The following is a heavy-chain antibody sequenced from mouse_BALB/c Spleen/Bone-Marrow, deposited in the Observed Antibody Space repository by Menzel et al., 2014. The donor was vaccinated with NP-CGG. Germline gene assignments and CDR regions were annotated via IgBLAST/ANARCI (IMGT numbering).Heavy chain of an antibody. D-gene: IGHD2-1*01. J-gene: IGHJ3*01. Sequence: VQLKQSGAELVRSGASVKLSCTASGFNIKDYYMHWVKQRPEQGLEWIGRIDPENGDTEYAPKFQGKATMTADTSSNTAYLQLSSLTSEDAVVYYCNAWVGNYGRAWFAYWGQGTLVTVSA. CDR3: NAWVGNYGRAWFAY. V-gene: IGHV14-4*02. CDR1: GFNIKDYY. CDR2: IDPENGDT.